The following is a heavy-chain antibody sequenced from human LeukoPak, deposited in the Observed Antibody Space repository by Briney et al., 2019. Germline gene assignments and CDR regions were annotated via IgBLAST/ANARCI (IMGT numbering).Heavy chain of an antibody. CDR3: ARQYLQRRAQPDY. CDR1: GYTFTGYY. Sequence: ASVKVSCKASGYTFTGYYMHWVRQAPGQGLEWMGWINPNSGGTNYAQKLQGRVTMTTDTSTSTAYMELRSLRSDDTAVYYCARQYLQRRAQPDYWGQGTLVTVSS. J-gene: IGHJ4*02. CDR2: INPNSGGT. D-gene: IGHD4-11*01. V-gene: IGHV1-2*02.